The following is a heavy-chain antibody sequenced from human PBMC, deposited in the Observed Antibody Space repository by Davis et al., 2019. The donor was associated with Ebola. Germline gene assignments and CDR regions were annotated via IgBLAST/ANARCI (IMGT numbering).Heavy chain of an antibody. V-gene: IGHV3-48*01. D-gene: IGHD3-16*01. CDR3: ARDRPYYDPSAYHPFGAFDV. J-gene: IGHJ3*01. Sequence: GGSLRLSCAASGFTFSSYSMNWVRQAPGKGLEWVSYISSSSSTIYYADSVKGRFTISRDNAKNSLYLHMNSLRAEDTAVYYCARDRPYYDPSAYHPFGAFDVWGLGTMVTVSS. CDR1: GFTFSSYS. CDR2: ISSSSSTI.